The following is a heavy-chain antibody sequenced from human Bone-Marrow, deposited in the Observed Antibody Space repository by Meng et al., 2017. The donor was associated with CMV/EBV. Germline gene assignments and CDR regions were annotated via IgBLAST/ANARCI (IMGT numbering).Heavy chain of an antibody. CDR1: GFTFSSYG. J-gene: IGHJ6*02. D-gene: IGHD3-10*01. Sequence: GESLKISCAASGFTFSSYGMHWVRQAPGKGLEWVAFIRYDGSNKYYADSVKGRFTISRDNSKNTLYLQMNSLRAEDTAVYYCARVRFGELLYNYYYGMDVWGQGTTVTVSS. CDR3: ARVRFGELLYNYYYGMDV. V-gene: IGHV3-30*02. CDR2: IRYDGSNK.